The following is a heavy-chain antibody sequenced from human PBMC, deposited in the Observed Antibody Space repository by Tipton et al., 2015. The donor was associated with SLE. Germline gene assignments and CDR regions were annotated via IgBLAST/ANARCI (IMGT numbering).Heavy chain of an antibody. J-gene: IGHJ4*02. Sequence: SLRLSCAASGFTFSSYEMNWVRQAPGKGLEWVSYISSSGSTIYYADSVKGRFTISRDNAKNSLYRQINSLRAEDPAVYYCARHTSIAARPVGHDYWGQGTLVTVSS. CDR2: ISSSGSTI. CDR3: ARHTSIAARPVGHDY. V-gene: IGHV3-48*03. CDR1: GFTFSSYE. D-gene: IGHD6-6*01.